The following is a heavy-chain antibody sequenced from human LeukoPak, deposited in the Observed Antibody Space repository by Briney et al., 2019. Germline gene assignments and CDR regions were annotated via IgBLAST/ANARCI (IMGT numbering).Heavy chain of an antibody. V-gene: IGHV3-23*01. CDR3: AGGPPTVIHYFDH. CDR1: GFTFSIYA. D-gene: IGHD4-17*01. J-gene: IGHJ4*02. Sequence: GGSLRLSCAASGFTFSIYAMTWVRRAPGKGLEWVSAISSSGGSTYYADSVQGRFTISRDNSKNTLYLQMNSLRAEDTAVYYCAGGPPTVIHYFDHWGQGTLVTVSS. CDR2: ISSSGGST.